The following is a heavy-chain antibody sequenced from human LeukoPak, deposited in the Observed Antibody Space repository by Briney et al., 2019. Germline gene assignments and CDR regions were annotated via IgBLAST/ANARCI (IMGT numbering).Heavy chain of an antibody. D-gene: IGHD1-26*01. Sequence: GGSLRLSCAASGFTFSSYAMHWVRQAPGKGLEWVAAISYDGSNKYYADSVKGRFTISRDNSKNTLYLQMNSLRAEDTAVYYCTRGDYYTGGLDYWGQGALVTVSS. J-gene: IGHJ4*02. CDR2: ISYDGSNK. CDR1: GFTFSSYA. V-gene: IGHV3-30-3*01. CDR3: TRGDYYTGGLDY.